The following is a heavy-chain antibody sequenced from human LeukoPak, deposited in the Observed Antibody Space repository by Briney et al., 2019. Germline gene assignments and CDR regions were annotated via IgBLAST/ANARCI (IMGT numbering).Heavy chain of an antibody. V-gene: IGHV3-7*01. Sequence: PGGSLRLSCAGSGFTFSSFWMSWVRQAPGKRLEWVANIKEDGSEKYYIDSVKGLFTISRDNAKMSLDLQMNSLRAEDTALYYCATTGHSSSWYYFDYWGRGTLVTVSS. CDR1: GFTFSSFW. J-gene: IGHJ4*02. D-gene: IGHD6-13*01. CDR3: ATTGHSSSWYYFDY. CDR2: IKEDGSEK.